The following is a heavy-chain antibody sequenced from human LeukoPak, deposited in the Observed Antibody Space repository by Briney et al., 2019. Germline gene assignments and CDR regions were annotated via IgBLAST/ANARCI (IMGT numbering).Heavy chain of an antibody. CDR3: ARRTGYYYDSSGYSLDY. J-gene: IGHJ4*02. Sequence: GESLKISCQGSGYIFTSYWIGWVRQVPGKGLEWMGIIYPGDSDTRYSPSFQGQVTISADKSISTAYLQWSSLKASDTAMYYCARRTGYYYDSSGYSLDYWGQGTLVTVSS. V-gene: IGHV5-51*01. CDR2: IYPGDSDT. CDR1: GYIFTSYW. D-gene: IGHD3-22*01.